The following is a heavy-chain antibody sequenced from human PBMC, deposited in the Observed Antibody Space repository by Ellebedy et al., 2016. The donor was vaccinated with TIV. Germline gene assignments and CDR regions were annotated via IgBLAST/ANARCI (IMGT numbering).Heavy chain of an antibody. CDR1: GCTVSSSSCY. CDR2: IYYNGST. J-gene: IGHJ6*02. CDR3: ARDLGRYGMDV. Sequence: MPSETLSLTCTVSGCTVSSSSCYWGWLRQSPGKGLEWIGSIYYNGSTYYNPSLKSRVTLSLDTSKNQFSLDLSSVTAADTATYYCARDLGRYGMDVWGQGTTVTVSS. V-gene: IGHV4-39*07.